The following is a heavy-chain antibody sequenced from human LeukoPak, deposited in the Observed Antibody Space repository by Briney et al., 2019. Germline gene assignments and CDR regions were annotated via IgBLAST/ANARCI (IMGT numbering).Heavy chain of an antibody. CDR1: GGSISSSSYY. Sequence: SETLSLTCTVSGGSISSSSYYWGWIRQPPGKGLEWIGYIYYSGSTNYNPSLKSRVTISVDTSKNQFSLKLSSVTAADTAVYYCARVVEYYDSSGYLYYFDYWGQGTLVTVSS. V-gene: IGHV4-61*05. D-gene: IGHD3-22*01. CDR3: ARVVEYYDSSGYLYYFDY. J-gene: IGHJ4*02. CDR2: IYYSGST.